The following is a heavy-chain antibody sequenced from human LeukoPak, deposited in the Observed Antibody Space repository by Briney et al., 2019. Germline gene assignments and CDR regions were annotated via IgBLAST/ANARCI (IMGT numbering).Heavy chain of an antibody. CDR3: ASTAAGSN. Sequence: ASVKVSFKASGGTFNSYAITWVRQAPGQGLEWMGGIIPIFGTANYAQKFQGRVTITADGSTSTAYMELSSLRSEDTAVYYCASTAAGSNWGQGTLVTVSS. D-gene: IGHD6-13*01. V-gene: IGHV1-69*13. J-gene: IGHJ4*02. CDR1: GGTFNSYA. CDR2: IIPIFGTA.